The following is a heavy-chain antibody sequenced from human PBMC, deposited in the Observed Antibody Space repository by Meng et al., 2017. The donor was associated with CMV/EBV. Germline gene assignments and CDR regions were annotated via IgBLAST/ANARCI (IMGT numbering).Heavy chain of an antibody. J-gene: IGHJ6*02. CDR1: GFTFSSYG. V-gene: IGHV3-33*06. CDR3: AKDLLRYCSSTSCPFGMDV. CDR2: IWYDGSNK. Sequence: GGSLRLSCAASGFTFSSYGMHWVRQAPGKGLEWVAVIWYDGSNKYYADSVKGRFTISRDNSKNMLYLQMNSLRAEDTAVYYCAKDLLRYCSSTSCPFGMDVWGQGTTVTVSS. D-gene: IGHD2-2*01.